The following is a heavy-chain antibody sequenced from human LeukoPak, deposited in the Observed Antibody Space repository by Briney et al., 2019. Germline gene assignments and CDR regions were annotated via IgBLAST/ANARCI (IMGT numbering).Heavy chain of an antibody. CDR2: ISSSGSTI. D-gene: IGHD3-3*01. CDR3: ARGNDFWSGYYDYYYYYYMDV. CDR1: GFTFSDYY. Sequence: GGSLRLSCAASGFTFSDYYMSWIRQAPGKGLEWVSYISSSGSTIYYADSVKGRFTISRDNAKNSLYLQMNSLRAEDTAVYYCARGNDFWSGYYDYYYYYYMDVWGKGTTVTVSS. J-gene: IGHJ6*03. V-gene: IGHV3-11*01.